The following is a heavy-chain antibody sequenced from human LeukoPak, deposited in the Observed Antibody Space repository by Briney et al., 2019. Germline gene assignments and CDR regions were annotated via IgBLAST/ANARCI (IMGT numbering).Heavy chain of an antibody. J-gene: IGHJ4*03. CDR3: ARAIAPKHYDSSGYYFGYFDY. CDR1: GGSISSYY. CDR2: IYYSGST. Sequence: SETLSLTCTVSGGSISSYYWSWIRQPPGKGLEWIGYIYYSGSTNYNPSLKSRVTISVDTSKNQFSLKLSSVTAADRAVYYCARAIAPKHYDSSGYYFGYFDYWGQGTLVTVSS. V-gene: IGHV4-59*08. D-gene: IGHD3-22*01.